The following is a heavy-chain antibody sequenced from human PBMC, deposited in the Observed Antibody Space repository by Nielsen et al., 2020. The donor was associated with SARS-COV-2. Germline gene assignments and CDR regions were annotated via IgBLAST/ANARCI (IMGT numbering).Heavy chain of an antibody. V-gene: IGHV3-23*01. D-gene: IGHD1-1*01. CDR3: AKNLDRFDY. CDR1: GFIVSSKY. CDR2: ISGSGGST. Sequence: GESLKISCAASGFIVSSKYMSWVRQAPGKGLEWVSAISGSGGSTYYADSVKGRFTISRDNSKNTLYLQMNSLRAEDTAVYYCAKNLDRFDYWGQGTLVTVSS. J-gene: IGHJ4*02.